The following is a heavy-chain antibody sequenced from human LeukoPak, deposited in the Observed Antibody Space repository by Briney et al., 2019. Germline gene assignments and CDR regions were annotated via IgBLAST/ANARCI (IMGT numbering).Heavy chain of an antibody. CDR1: GGSFSGYY. CDR3: AASDYNWFDP. Sequence: SETLSLTCAVYGGSFSGYYWSWIRQHPGKGLEWIGYIYYSGSTYYNPSLKSRVTISVDTSKNQFSLKLSSVTAADTAVYYCAASDYNWFDPWGQGTLVTVSS. J-gene: IGHJ5*02. CDR2: IYYSGST. D-gene: IGHD3-3*01. V-gene: IGHV4-59*06.